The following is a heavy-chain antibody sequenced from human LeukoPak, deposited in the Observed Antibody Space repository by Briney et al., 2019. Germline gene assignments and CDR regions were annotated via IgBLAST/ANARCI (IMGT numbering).Heavy chain of an antibody. D-gene: IGHD2-2*01. CDR3: ARGARCSSTSCYAGRRWMVVRKPMDYYYYGMDV. J-gene: IGHJ6*02. CDR1: GGSFSGYY. V-gene: IGHV4-34*01. Sequence: PSETLSLTCAVYGGSFSGYYWSWIRQPPGKGLEWIGEINHSGSTNYNPSLKSRVTISVDTSKNQFSLKLSSVTAADTAVYYCARGARCSSTSCYAGRRWMVVRKPMDYYYYGMDVWGQGTTVTVSS. CDR2: INHSGST.